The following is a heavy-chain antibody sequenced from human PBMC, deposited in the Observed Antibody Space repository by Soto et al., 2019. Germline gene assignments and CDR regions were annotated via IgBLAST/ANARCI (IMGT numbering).Heavy chain of an antibody. V-gene: IGHV3-23*01. CDR1: GFTFGIHA. CDR3: GKDSRLYCSGGNCLDLDS. J-gene: IGHJ4*02. CDR2: INGRGSNT. Sequence: EVELLESGGGLAQPGGSLRLSCAASGFTFGIHAMTWIRQVPGKGLEWVANINGRGSNTNYADSVMGRFTISRDNSNNTVDLQMTGLRQEATALYYCGKDSRLYCSGGNCLDLDSWGQGVLVTVSS. D-gene: IGHD2-15*01.